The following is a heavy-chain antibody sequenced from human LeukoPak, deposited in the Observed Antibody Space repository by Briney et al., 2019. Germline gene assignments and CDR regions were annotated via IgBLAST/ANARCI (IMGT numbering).Heavy chain of an antibody. J-gene: IGHJ4*02. CDR1: GGSISSYY. V-gene: IGHV4-59*12. CDR3: ARASDYVWGSYRYPFDY. D-gene: IGHD3-16*02. Sequence: SETLSLTCTVSGGSISSYYWSWIRQPPGKGLEWLGYIYYTGATKYNPSLESRVTISVDTSKNQFSLKLSSVTAADTAVYYCARASDYVWGSYRYPFDYWGQGTLVTVSS. CDR2: IYYTGAT.